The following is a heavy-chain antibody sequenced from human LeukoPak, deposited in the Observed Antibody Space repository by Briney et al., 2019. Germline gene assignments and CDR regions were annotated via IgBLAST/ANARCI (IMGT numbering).Heavy chain of an antibody. Sequence: GGSLRLSCAASGFTVSSNYMSWVRQAPGKGLEWVSGIYSGGSTYYADSVKGRFTISRDNSKNTLYLQMNSLRAEDTAVYYCARDGTGYSSGWYLYMDVWGKGTTVTVSS. D-gene: IGHD6-19*01. CDR2: IYSGGST. CDR3: ARDGTGYSSGWYLYMDV. J-gene: IGHJ6*03. CDR1: GFTVSSNY. V-gene: IGHV3-53*01.